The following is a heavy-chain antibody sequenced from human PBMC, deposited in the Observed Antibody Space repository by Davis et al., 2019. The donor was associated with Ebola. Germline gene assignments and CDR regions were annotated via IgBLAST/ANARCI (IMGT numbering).Heavy chain of an antibody. J-gene: IGHJ6*02. D-gene: IGHD3-3*01. CDR3: AKDGDYDFWSGYPQGMDV. V-gene: IGHV3-30*04. Sequence: PGGSLRLSCAASGFTFSSYAMHWVRQAPGKGLEWVAVISYDGSNKYYADSVKGRFTISRDNSKNTLYLQMNSLRAEDTAVYYYAKDGDYDFWSGYPQGMDVWGQGTTVTVSS. CDR1: GFTFSSYA. CDR2: ISYDGSNK.